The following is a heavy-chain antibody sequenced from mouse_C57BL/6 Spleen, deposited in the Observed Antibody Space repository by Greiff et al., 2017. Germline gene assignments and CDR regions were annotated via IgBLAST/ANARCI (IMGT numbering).Heavy chain of an antibody. J-gene: IGHJ3*01. Sequence: VQLQQPGAELVMPGASVKLSCKASGYTFTSYWMHWVKQRPGQGLEWIGEIDPSDSYTNYNQKFKGKSTLTVDKSSSTAYMQLSSLTSEDSAVYYCARRVSSAWFAYWGQGTLVTVSA. CDR1: GYTFTSYW. CDR2: IDPSDSYT. D-gene: IGHD2-10*02. V-gene: IGHV1-69*01. CDR3: ARRVSSAWFAY.